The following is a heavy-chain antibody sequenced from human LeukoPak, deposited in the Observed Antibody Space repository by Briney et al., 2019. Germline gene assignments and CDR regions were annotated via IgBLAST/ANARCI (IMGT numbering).Heavy chain of an antibody. CDR3: AKDDCSSTSCQIDY. CDR2: ISWNSGSI. V-gene: IGHV3-9*03. CDR1: GFTFDDYA. Sequence: GGSLRLSCAASGFTFDDYAMHWVRQAPGKGLEWVSGISWNSGSIGYADSAKGRFTISRDNAKNSLYLQMNSLRAEDMALYYCAKDDCSSTSCQIDYWGQGTLVTVSS. D-gene: IGHD2-2*01. J-gene: IGHJ4*02.